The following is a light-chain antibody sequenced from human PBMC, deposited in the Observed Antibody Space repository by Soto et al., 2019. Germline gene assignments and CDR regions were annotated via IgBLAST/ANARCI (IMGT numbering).Light chain of an antibody. CDR3: HQYNTWPPWT. Sequence: EAVMTQSPVTLSVSPGERATLSCRASESVTINLAWYQQKPGQAPRLLIYGASTRATGVPARFSGSGSGTEFSLTISSLQSEDFALYYCHQYNTWPPWTFGQGTKVEI. CDR2: GAS. J-gene: IGKJ1*01. V-gene: IGKV3-15*01. CDR1: ESVTIN.